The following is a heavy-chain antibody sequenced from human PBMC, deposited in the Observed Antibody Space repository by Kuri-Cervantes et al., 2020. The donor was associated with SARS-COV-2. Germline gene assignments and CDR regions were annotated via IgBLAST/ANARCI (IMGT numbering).Heavy chain of an antibody. V-gene: IGHV3-7*01. Sequence: GGSLRLSCAASGFTFSSYWMSWVRQAQGKGLEWVANIKQDGSEKYYVDSVKGRFTISRGNAKNSLYLQMNSLGAEDTAVYYCARARMAGPFDYWGQGTLVTVSS. CDR2: IKQDGSEK. J-gene: IGHJ4*02. D-gene: IGHD5-24*01. CDR1: GFTFSSYW. CDR3: ARARMAGPFDY.